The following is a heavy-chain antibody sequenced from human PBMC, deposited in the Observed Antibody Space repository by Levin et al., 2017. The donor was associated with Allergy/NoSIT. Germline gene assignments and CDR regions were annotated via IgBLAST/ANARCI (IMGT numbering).Heavy chain of an antibody. CDR3: AKVTRSCGVDCYSYDFDS. CDR2: ITGRGGST. V-gene: IGHV3-23*01. CDR1: GFTFSSYA. Sequence: ASVKVSCAASGFTFSSYALSWVRQAPGKGLDWVSVITGRGGSTDYADSVKGRFTISRDNSQNTPYLQMNSLRAEDTAVYYCAKVTRSCGVDCYSYDFDSWGQGTLVTVSS. J-gene: IGHJ4*02. D-gene: IGHD2-21*02.